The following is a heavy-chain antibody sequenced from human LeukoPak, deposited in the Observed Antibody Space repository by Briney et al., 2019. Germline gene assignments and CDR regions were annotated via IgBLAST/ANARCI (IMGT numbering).Heavy chain of an antibody. J-gene: IGHJ3*02. CDR1: GGSISSGDYY. CDR3: AREAVADAFDI. CDR2: IYYSGST. V-gene: IGHV4-30-4*01. D-gene: IGHD6-19*01. Sequence: SETLSLTCTVSGGSISSGDYYWSWIRQPPGKGLEWIGYIYYSGSTNYNPSLKSRVTISVDKSKNQFSLKLSSVTAADTAVYYCAREAVADAFDIWGQGTMVTVSS.